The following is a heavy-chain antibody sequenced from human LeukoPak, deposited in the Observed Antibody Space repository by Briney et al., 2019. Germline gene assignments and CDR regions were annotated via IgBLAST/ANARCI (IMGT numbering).Heavy chain of an antibody. Sequence: GGSLRLSCAAAGFTFSDYDMNWVRQAPGKGLEWVSGISGSGISTYYADSVKGRFTISRDNSKNTLYLQMNSLRAEDTAVYYCAGGYRSFYWGQGTLVTVSS. V-gene: IGHV3-23*01. J-gene: IGHJ4*02. CDR2: ISGSGIST. CDR1: GFTFSDYD. CDR3: AGGYRSFY. D-gene: IGHD6-13*01.